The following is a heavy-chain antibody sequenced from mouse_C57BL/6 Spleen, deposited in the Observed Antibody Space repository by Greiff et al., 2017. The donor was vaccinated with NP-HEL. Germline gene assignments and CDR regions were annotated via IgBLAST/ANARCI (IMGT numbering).Heavy chain of an antibody. Sequence: EVKVVESGGGLVQPGGSLSLSCTASGFTFTDYYMSWVRQPPGKALEWLGFIRNKANGYTTEYSASVKGRFTISRDNSQSILYLQMNALRAEDSATYYCARYSQPVGDYWGQGTSVTVSS. CDR1: GFTFTDYY. V-gene: IGHV7-3*01. CDR2: IRNKANGYTT. CDR3: ARYSQPVGDY. J-gene: IGHJ4*01.